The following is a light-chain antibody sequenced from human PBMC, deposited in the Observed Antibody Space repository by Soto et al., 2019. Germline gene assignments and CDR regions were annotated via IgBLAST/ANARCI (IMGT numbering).Light chain of an antibody. Sequence: EIVMTQSPATLSVSPGERATLSCRASQSVSSKVAWYQQKPGQAPRLLIYDASTRATGIPARFSGRGSGTEFTLTISSLQSEDFATYYCLQHNSYPLTFGGGTKVDI. CDR2: DAS. J-gene: IGKJ4*01. CDR1: QSVSSK. CDR3: LQHNSYPLT. V-gene: IGKV3-15*01.